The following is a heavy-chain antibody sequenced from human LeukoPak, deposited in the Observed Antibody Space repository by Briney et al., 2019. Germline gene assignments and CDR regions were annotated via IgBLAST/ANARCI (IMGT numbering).Heavy chain of an antibody. Sequence: PGGSLRLSCAASGFTFSSYGMYWVRQAPGKGLEWVAFIRYDGSNKYYADSVKGRFTISRDNSKNTLYLQMNSLRAEDTAVYYCAKDLAVAGPATFDYWGQGTLVTVSS. CDR2: IRYDGSNK. D-gene: IGHD6-19*01. V-gene: IGHV3-30*02. J-gene: IGHJ4*02. CDR3: AKDLAVAGPATFDY. CDR1: GFTFSSYG.